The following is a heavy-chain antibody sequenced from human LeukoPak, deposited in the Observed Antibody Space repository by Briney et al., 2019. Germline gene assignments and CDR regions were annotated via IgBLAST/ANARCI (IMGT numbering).Heavy chain of an antibody. CDR3: ARGPPRGKYYYMDV. V-gene: IGHV3-13*01. Sequence: GGSLRLSCAASGFTFSSFDMHWVRQPTGQGLEWVSTIGTASDTYYPGSVEGRFTLSRDNAKNSLYLQTNSLTSGDTAVYYCARGPPRGKYYYMDVWGKGTTVTVSS. D-gene: IGHD1-1*01. CDR1: GFTFSSFD. J-gene: IGHJ6*03. CDR2: IGTASDT.